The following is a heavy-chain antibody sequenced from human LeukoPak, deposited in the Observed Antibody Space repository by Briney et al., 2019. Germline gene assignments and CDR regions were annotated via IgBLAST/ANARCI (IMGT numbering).Heavy chain of an antibody. D-gene: IGHD3-22*01. CDR2: ISGSGGST. CDR1: RFTFSNFG. CDR3: AKSSYYDSSGYYREYYFNY. V-gene: IGHV3-23*01. Sequence: GGSLRLSCAASRFTFSNFGMSWVRQAPGKGLEWVSAISGSGGSTYYADSVKGRFTISRDNSKNTLYLQMNSLRAEDTAVYYCAKSSYYDSSGYYREYYFNYWGQGTLVTVSS. J-gene: IGHJ4*02.